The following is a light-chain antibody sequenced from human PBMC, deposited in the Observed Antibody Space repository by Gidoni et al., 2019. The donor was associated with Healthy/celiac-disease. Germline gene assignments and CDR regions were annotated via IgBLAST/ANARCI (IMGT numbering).Light chain of an antibody. CDR1: QSLLHSNGYNY. CDR3: MQALQTPRT. J-gene: IGKJ1*01. V-gene: IGKV2-28*01. CDR2: LGS. Sequence: DLVRTHSPLSLPVTPGEPASISCRSSQSLLHSNGYNYLDWYLQKPGQSPQLLIYLGSNRASGVPDRFSGSGSGTDFTLKISRVEAEDVGVYYCMQALQTPRTFGQGTKVEIK.